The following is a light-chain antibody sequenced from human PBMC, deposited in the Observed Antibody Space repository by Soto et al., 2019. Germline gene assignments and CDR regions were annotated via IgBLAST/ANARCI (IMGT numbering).Light chain of an antibody. Sequence: DIQLTQSPSFLSASGGDRVTITCRASQDIYSYLAWYQQKPGQAPKLLIYAASTLQSGVTSRFSGSRSGTQFTLTISSLQPEDSATYYCQHFKDYPLTFGGGTKVEIK. V-gene: IGKV1-9*01. CDR2: AAS. CDR1: QDIYSY. J-gene: IGKJ4*01. CDR3: QHFKDYPLT.